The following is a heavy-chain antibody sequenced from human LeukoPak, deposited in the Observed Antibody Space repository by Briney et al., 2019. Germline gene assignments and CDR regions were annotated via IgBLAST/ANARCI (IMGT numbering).Heavy chain of an antibody. J-gene: IGHJ4*02. Sequence: GGSVTLSCAACGFTFSRYAMNWLRPAAGRGRDGVGTISGCGGSTYYADSVKGRFTNPRHNSKNTLYLQMNSLRAEDKAVYYCAKERLEYSGSYYWFHNWGQGTLVTVSS. CDR3: AKERLEYSGSYYWFHN. V-gene: IGHV3-23*01. CDR2: ISGCGGST. D-gene: IGHD1-26*01. CDR1: GFTFSRYA.